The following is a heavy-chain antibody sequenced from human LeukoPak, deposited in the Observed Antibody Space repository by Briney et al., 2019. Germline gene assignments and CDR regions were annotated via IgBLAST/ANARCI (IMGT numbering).Heavy chain of an antibody. D-gene: IGHD2-8*01. CDR2: INPNTGGT. CDR1: VYTFTAHY. Sequence: ASVTVSYKASVYTFTAHYIHWMRQAPGRGLEWVGWINPNTGGTEFAQNVQGRVTMTRDTSINTVYMELNRLTSDDTAVFYCAREAADSSVCDFWGQGSLVTVSS. V-gene: IGHV1-2*02. J-gene: IGHJ4*02. CDR3: AREAADSSVCDF.